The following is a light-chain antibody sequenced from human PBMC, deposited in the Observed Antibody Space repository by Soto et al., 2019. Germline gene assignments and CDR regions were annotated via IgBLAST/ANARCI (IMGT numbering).Light chain of an antibody. CDR1: QSVSSNF. CDR3: HQYGSLPYT. CDR2: GAS. Sequence: EIVLTQSSGTLSLSPGERATLSCRASQSVSSNFLAWFQQKPGLAPRLLIYGASSRATGIPDRFSGSGSGTDFTLTISRLEPEDFAVYYCHQYGSLPYTFGQGTNLETK. J-gene: IGKJ2*01. V-gene: IGKV3-20*01.